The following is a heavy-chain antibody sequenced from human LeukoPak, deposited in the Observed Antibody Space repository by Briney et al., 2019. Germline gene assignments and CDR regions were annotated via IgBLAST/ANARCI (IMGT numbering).Heavy chain of an antibody. CDR1: GFTFSSYV. Sequence: GGSLRLSCSASGFTFSSYVMHWFRQAPGKGLEWVATISYDEKNTYYADSVKGRVTISRDNSKDTLFLQMNSLKIEDTAIYYCEASWHYWGQGTLVTVSS. J-gene: IGHJ4*02. V-gene: IGHV3-30*03. CDR2: ISYDEKNT. CDR3: EASWHY.